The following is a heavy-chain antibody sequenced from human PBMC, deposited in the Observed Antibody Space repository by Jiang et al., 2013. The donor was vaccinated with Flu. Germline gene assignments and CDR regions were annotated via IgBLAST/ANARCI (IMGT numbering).Heavy chain of an antibody. J-gene: IGHJ4*02. CDR2: SIIVGAP. V-gene: IGHV4-39*01. CDR1: SISSGDYY. Sequence: SISSGDYYWSWIASPQGRGWSGLGVSIIVGAPTTTRPSKSRVTISVDTSKNQFSLKLSSVTAADTAVYYCASSEWQGSRLPFWGQGTLVTVSS. CDR3: ASSEWQGSRLPF. D-gene: IGHD1-26*01.